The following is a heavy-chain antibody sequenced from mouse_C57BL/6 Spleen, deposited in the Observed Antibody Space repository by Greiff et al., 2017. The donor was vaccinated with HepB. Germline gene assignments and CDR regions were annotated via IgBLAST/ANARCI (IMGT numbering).Heavy chain of an antibody. D-gene: IGHD2-3*01. CDR1: GYAFTNYL. CDR3: ARGYDGYFYAMDY. CDR2: INPGSGGT. Sequence: VQLQQSGAELVRPGTSVKVSCKASGYAFTNYLIEWVKQRPGQGLEWIGVINPGSGGTNYNEKFKGKATLTADKSSSTAYMQLSSLTSEDSAVYFCARGYDGYFYAMDYWGQGTSVTVSS. J-gene: IGHJ4*01. V-gene: IGHV1-54*01.